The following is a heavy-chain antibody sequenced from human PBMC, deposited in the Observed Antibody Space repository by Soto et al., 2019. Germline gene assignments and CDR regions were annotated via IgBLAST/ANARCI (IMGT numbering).Heavy chain of an antibody. V-gene: IGHV1-18*01. J-gene: IGHJ4*02. Sequence: GASVKVSCKTSGYIFTDNAISWVRQAPGQGLEWMAWISPYNGNINYAQRFRGRLTVPTDTSTTTASMELRGLRSDDRALCFFAKGADPYFTVPFDFWGQGTLVTVSS. CDR1: GYIFTDNA. CDR3: AKGADPYFTVPFDF. D-gene: IGHD4-17*01. CDR2: ISPYNGNI.